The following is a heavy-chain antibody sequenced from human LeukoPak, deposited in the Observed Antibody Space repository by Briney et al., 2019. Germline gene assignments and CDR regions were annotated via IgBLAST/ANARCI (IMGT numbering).Heavy chain of an antibody. J-gene: IGHJ4*02. D-gene: IGHD6-19*01. Sequence: PGGSLRLSYAASGFTFSKYWMLWVRQAPGKGLESVSRINTDGTVTTYADSVKGRFTVSRDNADNPMFLQMNSVRDEDTAVYYCATKQWLAPPPDSWGQGTPVTVSS. CDR2: INTDGTVT. CDR3: ATKQWLAPPPDS. CDR1: GFTFSKYW. V-gene: IGHV3-74*01.